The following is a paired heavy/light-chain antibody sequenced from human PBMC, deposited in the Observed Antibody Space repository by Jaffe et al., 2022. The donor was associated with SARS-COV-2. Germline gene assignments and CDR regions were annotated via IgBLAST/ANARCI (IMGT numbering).Heavy chain of an antibody. CDR2: MNPNSGNT. J-gene: IGHJ6*02. CDR3: ARVRAELGRPPYYYYYYGMDV. D-gene: IGHD7-27*01. CDR1: GYTFTSYD. Sequence: QVQLVQSGAEVKKPGASVKVSCKASGYTFTSYDINWVRQATGQGLEWMGWMNPNSGNTGYAQKFQGRVTMTRNTSISTAYMELSSLRSEDTAVYYCARVRAELGRPPYYYYYYGMDVWGQGTTVTVSS. V-gene: IGHV1-8*01.
Light chain of an antibody. J-gene: IGKJ1*01. CDR2: GAS. V-gene: IGKV3-20*01. CDR1: QSVSSSY. Sequence: EIVLTQSPGTLSLSPGERATLSCRASQSVSSSYLAWYQQKPGQAPRLLIYGASSRATGIPDRFSGSGSGTDFTLTISRLEPEDFAVYYCQQYGSSPTFGQGTKVEIK. CDR3: QQYGSSPT.